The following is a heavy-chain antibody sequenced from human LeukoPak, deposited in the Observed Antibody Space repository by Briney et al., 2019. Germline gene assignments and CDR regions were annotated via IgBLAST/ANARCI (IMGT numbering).Heavy chain of an antibody. CDR2: IYYSGST. CDR1: GGSFSSYY. CDR3: AREGGTVTTSDDAFDI. D-gene: IGHD4-17*01. Sequence: SETLSLTCAVSGGSFSSYYWSWIRQAPGKGLEWVAYIYYSGSTNYNPSLKSRVTISVDTSKNQFSLKLSSVTAADTAVYYCAREGGTVTTSDDAFDIWGQGTMVTVSS. J-gene: IGHJ3*02. V-gene: IGHV4-59*01.